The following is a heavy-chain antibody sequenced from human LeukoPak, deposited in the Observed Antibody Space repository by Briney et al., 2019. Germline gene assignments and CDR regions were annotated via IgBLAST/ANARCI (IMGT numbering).Heavy chain of an antibody. V-gene: IGHV4-59*01. CDR3: ARERRAFDI. J-gene: IGHJ3*02. Sequence: SETLSLTCTVSGGSISSYYWSWIRQPPGKGLEWIGYIYYSGSTNYNPSLKSRVTISVDTSKNQFSLKLGSVTAADTAVYYCARERRAFDIWGQGTMVTVSS. CDR2: IYYSGST. CDR1: GGSISSYY.